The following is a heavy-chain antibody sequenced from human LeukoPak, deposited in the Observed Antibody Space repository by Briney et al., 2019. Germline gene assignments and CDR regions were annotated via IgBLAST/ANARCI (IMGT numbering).Heavy chain of an antibody. J-gene: IGHJ6*02. Sequence: SETLSLTCTVSGGSISSYYWSWTRQPPGKGLEWIGYIYYSGSTNYNPSLKSRVTISVDTSKNQFSLKLSSVTAADTAVYYCARSPRLAVETRWFGMDVWGQGTTVTVSS. CDR1: GGSISSYY. CDR3: ARSPRLAVETRWFGMDV. V-gene: IGHV4-59*01. D-gene: IGHD4-23*01. CDR2: IYYSGST.